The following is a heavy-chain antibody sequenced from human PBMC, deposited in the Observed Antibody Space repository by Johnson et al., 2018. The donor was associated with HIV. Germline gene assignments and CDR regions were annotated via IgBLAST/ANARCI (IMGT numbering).Heavy chain of an antibody. D-gene: IGHD6-6*01. J-gene: IGHJ3*02. V-gene: IGHV3-53*01. CDR1: GFTVSSNY. Sequence: EQLVESGGGLIQPGGSLRLSCAASGFTVSSNYMSWVRQAPGKGLEWVSVIYSGGRTYYADSVKGRFTISRDNSKNTLYLQMNSLKTEDTAVYYCTTAPQAARLFNDAFDIWGQGTMVTVSS. CDR2: IYSGGRT. CDR3: TTAPQAARLFNDAFDI.